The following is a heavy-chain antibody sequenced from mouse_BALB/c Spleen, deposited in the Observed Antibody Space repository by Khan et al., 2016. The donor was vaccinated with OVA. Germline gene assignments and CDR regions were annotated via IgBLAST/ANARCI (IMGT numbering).Heavy chain of an antibody. Sequence: QIQLVQSGPELKKPGETVRISCKASGYTFTTAGIQWVQKMPGKGLKWIGWINTHSGVPKYAEDFKGRFAFSLEISVSTAYLQITNLKNEDTATYFCARGWAAYYRNDGVAMEYWGQGTSVTVSS. J-gene: IGHJ4*01. CDR3: ARGWAAYYRNDGVAMEY. CDR2: INTHSGVP. D-gene: IGHD2-14*01. CDR1: GYTFTTAG. V-gene: IGHV9-4*02.